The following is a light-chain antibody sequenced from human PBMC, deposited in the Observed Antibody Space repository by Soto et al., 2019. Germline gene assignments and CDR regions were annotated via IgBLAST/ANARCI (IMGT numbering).Light chain of an antibody. J-gene: IGKJ1*01. CDR3: RRSYSTPHT. Sequence: DIPMTQSPSSLSASVGDRVTITCRASQSISSYLHWYQQKPGKAPKLLIYAASSLQSGLPSRFSGSGSGTDFTLTNSSLQPEDFATYYCRRSYSTPHTFGRGTKVEVK. CDR1: QSISSY. CDR2: AAS. V-gene: IGKV1-39*01.